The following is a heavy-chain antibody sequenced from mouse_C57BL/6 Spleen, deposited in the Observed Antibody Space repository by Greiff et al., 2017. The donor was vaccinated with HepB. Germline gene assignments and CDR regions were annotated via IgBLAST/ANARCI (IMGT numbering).Heavy chain of an antibody. D-gene: IGHD1-1*01. CDR2: IHPNSGST. CDR1: GYTFTSYW. CDR3: ARDLLDGSSYDGLAY. Sequence: VQLQQSGAELVKPGASVKLSCKASGYTFTSYWMHWVKQRPGQGLEWIGMIHPNSGSTNYNEKFKSKATLTVDKSSSTAYMQLSSLTSEDSAVYYCARDLLDGSSYDGLAYWGQGTLVTVSA. V-gene: IGHV1-64*01. J-gene: IGHJ3*01.